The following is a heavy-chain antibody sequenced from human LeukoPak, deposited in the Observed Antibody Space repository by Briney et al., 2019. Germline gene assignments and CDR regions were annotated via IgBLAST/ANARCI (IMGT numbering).Heavy chain of an antibody. CDR3: AKDDSSDYYGH. CDR2: ISYDGSNK. CDR1: GFTFSSYG. J-gene: IGHJ4*02. V-gene: IGHV3-30*18. Sequence: GGSLRLSCAASGFTFSSYGMHWVRQAPGKGLEWVAVISYDGSNKYYADSVKGRFTISRDNSKNTLYLQMNSLRAEDTAVYYCAKDDSSDYYGHWGQGTLVTVSS. D-gene: IGHD3-22*01.